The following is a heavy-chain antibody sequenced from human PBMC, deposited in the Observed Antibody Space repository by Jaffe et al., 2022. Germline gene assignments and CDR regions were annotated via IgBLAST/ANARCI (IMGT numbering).Heavy chain of an antibody. CDR1: GFTFSSYA. CDR3: AKDDKSGNYGSGSSGD. CDR2: ISGSGGST. Sequence: EVQLLESGGGLVQPGGSLRLSCAASGFTFSSYAMSWVRQAPGKGLEWVSGISGSGGSTYYADSVKGRFTISRDNSKNTLYLQMNSLRAEDTAVYYCAKDDKSGNYGSGSSGDWGQGTLVTVSS. J-gene: IGHJ4*02. V-gene: IGHV3-23*01. D-gene: IGHD3-10*01.